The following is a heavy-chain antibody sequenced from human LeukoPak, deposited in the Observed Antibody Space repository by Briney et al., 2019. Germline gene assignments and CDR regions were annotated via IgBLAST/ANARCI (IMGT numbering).Heavy chain of an antibody. Sequence: GGSLRLSCAGSGFTFSTAWMTWVRQAPGKGLEWVGRVKTKADGGTTDYAAPVKGRFTITRDDSKNTVHLQMNSLKTEDTAVYYCTTEDFWGQGTLVTVSS. V-gene: IGHV3-15*01. CDR2: VKTKADGGTT. CDR3: TTEDF. J-gene: IGHJ3*01. CDR1: GFTFSTAW. D-gene: IGHD3/OR15-3a*01.